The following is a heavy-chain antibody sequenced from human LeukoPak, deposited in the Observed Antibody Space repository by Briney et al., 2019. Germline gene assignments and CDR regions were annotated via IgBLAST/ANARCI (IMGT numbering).Heavy chain of an antibody. CDR1: GFTFSNYW. D-gene: IGHD3-16*02. CDR2: ISPDGSEK. Sequence: GGSLRLSCAASGFTFSNYWMSWVRQAPGKGLEWVANISPDGSEKYYVDSVKGRFTISRDNAKNSLYLQMNSLRVEDTAVYYCARVLGSSEDYVWGSYRFWGQGTLVTVSS. V-gene: IGHV3-7*01. J-gene: IGHJ4*02. CDR3: ARVLGSSEDYVWGSYRF.